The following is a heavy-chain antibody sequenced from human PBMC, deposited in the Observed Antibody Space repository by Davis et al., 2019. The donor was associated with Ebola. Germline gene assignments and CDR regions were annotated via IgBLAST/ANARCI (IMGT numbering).Heavy chain of an antibody. CDR2: ISHSGST. Sequence: MPSETLSLTCAVSGGSISSGGYSWSWIRQPPGKGLEWIGYISHSGSTYYNPSLKSRVTISVDRSKNQFSLKLSSVTAADTAVYYCARGKPFGSSFWFDPWGQGTLVTVSS. CDR1: GGSISSGGYS. V-gene: IGHV4-30-2*01. J-gene: IGHJ5*02. CDR3: ARGKPFGSSFWFDP. D-gene: IGHD6-13*01.